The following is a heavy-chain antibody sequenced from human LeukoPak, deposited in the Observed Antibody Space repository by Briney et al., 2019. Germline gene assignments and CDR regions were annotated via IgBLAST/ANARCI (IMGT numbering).Heavy chain of an antibody. CDR2: ITGSGGST. CDR3: AKGNWGERLDWYFDL. V-gene: IGHV3-23*01. D-gene: IGHD1-26*01. CDR1: GFRFSSYD. Sequence: GGSLGLSCAASGFRFSSYDMSWVRQAPGSGLEWVSGITGSGGSTYYADSVKGRFTISRDNSKNTLYLQMNSLRAEDTAVYYCAKGNWGERLDWYFDLWGRGTLVTVSS. J-gene: IGHJ2*01.